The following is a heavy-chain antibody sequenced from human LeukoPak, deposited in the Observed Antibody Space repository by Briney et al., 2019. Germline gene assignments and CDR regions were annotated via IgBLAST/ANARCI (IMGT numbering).Heavy chain of an antibody. V-gene: IGHV4-4*07. CDR2: IYTSDNT. J-gene: IGHJ4*02. CDR1: GGSISTYY. Sequence: SETLSLTCTVSGGSISTYYWTWIRQPAGKGLEWIGRIYTSDNTNYNPSLKSRVTMSIDTSKNQLSLKLSSVTAADTAVYYCARDDSSRAWDYWGQGTLVAVSS. D-gene: IGHD6-6*01. CDR3: ARDDSSRAWDY.